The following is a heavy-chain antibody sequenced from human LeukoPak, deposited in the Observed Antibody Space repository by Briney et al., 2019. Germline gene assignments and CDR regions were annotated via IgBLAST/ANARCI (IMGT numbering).Heavy chain of an antibody. Sequence: ASVKVSFKASGYTFTIYAMHWGRQAPGQRLGWMGWINAGNGNTKYSQKFQGRVTITRDTSASTAYMELSSLRSEDTAVYYCARDSRYSGSPQYSDGMDVWGQGTTVTVSS. CDR2: INAGNGNT. V-gene: IGHV1-3*01. CDR1: GYTFTIYA. CDR3: ARDSRYSGSPQYSDGMDV. J-gene: IGHJ6*02. D-gene: IGHD1-26*01.